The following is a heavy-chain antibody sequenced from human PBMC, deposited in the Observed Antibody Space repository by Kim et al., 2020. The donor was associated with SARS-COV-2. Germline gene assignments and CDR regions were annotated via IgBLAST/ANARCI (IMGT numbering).Heavy chain of an antibody. Sequence: GRFTISRDNAKNSLYLQMNSLRDEDTAVYYCARDTAPHEYCSSTSCYFDYWGQGTLVTVSS. J-gene: IGHJ4*02. CDR3: ARDTAPHEYCSSTSCYFDY. D-gene: IGHD2-2*01. V-gene: IGHV3-48*02.